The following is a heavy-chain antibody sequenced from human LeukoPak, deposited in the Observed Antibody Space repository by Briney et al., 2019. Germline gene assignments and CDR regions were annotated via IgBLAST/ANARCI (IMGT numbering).Heavy chain of an antibody. CDR3: ARDEFGYYYDSSGYKY. V-gene: IGHV4-59*01. D-gene: IGHD3-22*01. CDR1: GGSISSYY. J-gene: IGHJ4*02. CDR2: ISYTGST. Sequence: SETLSLTCTVSGGSISSYYWSWIRQPPGKGLEWIGHISYTGSTIYNPSLKSRVSISVDTSKNQFSLKVNSVTAADTAVYYCARDEFGYYYDSSGYKYWGQGTLVTVSS.